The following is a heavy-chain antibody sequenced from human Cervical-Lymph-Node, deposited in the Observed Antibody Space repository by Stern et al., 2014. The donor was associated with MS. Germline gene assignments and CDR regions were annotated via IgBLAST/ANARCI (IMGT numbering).Heavy chain of an antibody. CDR2: ITTSSNKI. Sequence: VQLLEPGGGLAKHGGSLRLSCSASGFTISVHNMNWVRQSPGKGLEWLSAITTSSNKIDYADSVKGRFTISRDNAKNSVYLQMNSLRAEDTAVYYCASGYGGVWGQGTLVTVSS. CDR3: ASGYGGV. V-gene: IGHV3-21*06. J-gene: IGHJ4*02. CDR1: GFTISVHN. D-gene: IGHD3-16*01.